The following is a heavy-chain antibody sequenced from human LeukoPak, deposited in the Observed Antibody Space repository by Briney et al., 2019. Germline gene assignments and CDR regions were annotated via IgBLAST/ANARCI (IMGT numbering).Heavy chain of an antibody. D-gene: IGHD3/OR15-3a*01. CDR3: ARAGRLIFGHMDV. CDR1: GGTFSSYA. CDR2: IIPIFGTA. Sequence: ASVKVSCKASGGTFSSYAISWVRQAPGQGLEWMGRIIPIFGTANYAQKFEGRVTITTDESTSTAYMELSSLRSEDTAVYYCARAGRLIFGHMDVWGKGTTVTVSS. V-gene: IGHV1-69*05. J-gene: IGHJ6*03.